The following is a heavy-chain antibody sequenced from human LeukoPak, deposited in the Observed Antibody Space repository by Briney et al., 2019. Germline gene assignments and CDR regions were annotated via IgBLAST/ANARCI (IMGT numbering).Heavy chain of an antibody. D-gene: IGHD3-22*01. V-gene: IGHV1-69*13. CDR1: GYTFTSYA. CDR3: ARDRYYYDSSGYYDY. CDR2: IIPIFGTA. Sequence: SVKVSCKASGYTFTSYAISWVRQAPGQGLEWMGGIIPIFGTANYAQKFQGRVTITADESTSTAYMELSSLRSEDTAVYYCARDRYYYDSSGYYDYWGQGTLVTVSS. J-gene: IGHJ4*02.